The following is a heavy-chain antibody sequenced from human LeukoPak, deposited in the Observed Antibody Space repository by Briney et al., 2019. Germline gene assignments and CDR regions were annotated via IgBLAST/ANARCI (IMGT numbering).Heavy chain of an antibody. CDR1: GFSFSNYS. J-gene: IGHJ6*03. CDR2: ISGSGDKT. CDR3: AKDTSAWWYHRAYMNV. D-gene: IGHD2-15*01. V-gene: IGHV3-23*01. Sequence: GGSLRLSCAASGFSFSNYSMSWVRQAPGGGLEWVSAISGSGDKTFHADSVKGRFTTSRDNSKNTLSLQMSSLRVEDSAVYFCAKDTSAWWYHRAYMNVWGTGTTVTVSS.